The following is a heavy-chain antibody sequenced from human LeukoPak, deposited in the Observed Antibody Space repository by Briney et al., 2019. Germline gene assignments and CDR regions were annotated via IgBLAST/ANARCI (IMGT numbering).Heavy chain of an antibody. Sequence: SETLSLTCAVSGDSISSSTYYWGWIRQPPGKGLEWIGSIYYSGSSYYSPSVKSRVTISVDTSKNQFSLKLTSVTAADTAVYYCARFGGGRLPYSFDYWGQGTLVTVSS. J-gene: IGHJ4*02. CDR2: IYYSGSS. CDR1: GDSISSSTYY. D-gene: IGHD3-16*01. CDR3: ARFGGGRLPYSFDY. V-gene: IGHV4-39*07.